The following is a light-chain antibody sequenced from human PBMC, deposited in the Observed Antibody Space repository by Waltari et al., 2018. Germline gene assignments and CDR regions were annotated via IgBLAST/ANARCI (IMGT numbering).Light chain of an antibody. CDR1: QSIRSN. J-gene: IGKJ1*01. V-gene: IGKV3-15*01. Sequence: EIVMTQSPATLSVFPGERATPSCRASQSIRSNLAWYQHKPGQAPRPLSYGASTRATGIPTRFSGSWSGTKFTLTISSLQSEDFGVYFCQQYDNWLGTFGQGTKVEIK. CDR2: GAS. CDR3: QQYDNWLGT.